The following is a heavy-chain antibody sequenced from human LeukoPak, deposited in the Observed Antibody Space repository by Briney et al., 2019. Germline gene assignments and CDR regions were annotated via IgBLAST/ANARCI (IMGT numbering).Heavy chain of an antibody. J-gene: IGHJ4*02. V-gene: IGHV3-23*01. Sequence: GGSLRLSCAASGFTFSDYYMSWIRQAPGKGLEWVSAISGSGGSTYYADSVKGRFTISRDNSKNTLYLQMNSLRAEDTAVYYGAKEIAVGYYFDYWGQGTLVTVSS. CDR2: ISGSGGST. CDR3: AKEIAVGYYFDY. CDR1: GFTFSDYY. D-gene: IGHD6-19*01.